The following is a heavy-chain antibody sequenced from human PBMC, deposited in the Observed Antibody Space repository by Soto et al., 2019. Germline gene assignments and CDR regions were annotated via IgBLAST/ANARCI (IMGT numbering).Heavy chain of an antibody. CDR2: IKSKTDGGTT. D-gene: IGHD3-22*01. CDR1: SVSNAW. V-gene: IGHV3-15*07. Sequence: SVSNAWMNWVRPAPGKGLEWVGRIKSKTDGGTTDYAAPVKGRFTISRDDSKNTLYLQMNSLKTEDTAVYYCTAYYYDSSGHPRHYWGQGTLVTVSS. CDR3: TAYYYDSSGHPRHY. J-gene: IGHJ4*02.